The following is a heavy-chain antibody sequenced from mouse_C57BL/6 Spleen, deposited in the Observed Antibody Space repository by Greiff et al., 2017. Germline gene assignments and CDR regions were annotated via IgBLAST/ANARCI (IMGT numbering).Heavy chain of an antibody. CDR3: ARSGDYGSSYDAMDY. CDR2: IDPNSGGT. V-gene: IGHV1-72*01. Sequence: LQLQQPGAELLKPGASVKLSCKASGFTFTSYWMHWLKPRPGRGLEWIGRIDPNSGGTKYNEKFKSKATLTVDKPSSPAYMQLSSLTSEDSAVYYCARSGDYGSSYDAMDYWGQGTSVTVSS. D-gene: IGHD1-1*01. J-gene: IGHJ4*01. CDR1: GFTFTSYW.